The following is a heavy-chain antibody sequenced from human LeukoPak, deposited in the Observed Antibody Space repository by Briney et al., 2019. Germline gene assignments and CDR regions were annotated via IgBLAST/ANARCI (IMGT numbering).Heavy chain of an antibody. D-gene: IGHD2-2*01. V-gene: IGHV1-69*06. CDR3: ARDGVVPAAKGGNWFDP. J-gene: IGHJ5*02. CDR2: IIPIFGTA. Sequence: GASVKVSCKASGGTFSSYAISWVRQAPGQVLEWMGGIIPIFGTANYAQKFQGRVTITADKSTSTAYMELSSLSSEDTAVYYCARDGVVPAAKGGNWFDPWGQGTLVTVSS. CDR1: GGTFSSYA.